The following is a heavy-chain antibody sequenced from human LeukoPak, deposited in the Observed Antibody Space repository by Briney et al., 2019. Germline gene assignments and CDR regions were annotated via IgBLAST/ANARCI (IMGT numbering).Heavy chain of an antibody. Sequence: GRSLRLSCAASGFTFSSYAMHWVRQAPGKGLEWVAVISYDGSNKYYADSVEGRFTISRDNSKNTLYLQMNSLRAEDTAVYYCARSSMAARPRAPYDYWGQGTLVTVSS. CDR1: GFTFSSYA. J-gene: IGHJ4*02. D-gene: IGHD6-6*01. V-gene: IGHV3-30-3*01. CDR3: ARSSMAARPRAPYDY. CDR2: ISYDGSNK.